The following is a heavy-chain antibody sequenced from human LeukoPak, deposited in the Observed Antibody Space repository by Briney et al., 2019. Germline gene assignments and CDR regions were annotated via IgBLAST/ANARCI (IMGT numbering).Heavy chain of an antibody. D-gene: IGHD6-19*01. Sequence: PSETLSLTCTVSGGSISSYSWSWIRQPPGKGLEWIGYIFYSGTTNYNPSLKNRVIISVDTSKNQFSLNLSSVTAADTAVYYCARDLSGAGGRWFDPWGQGTLVTVSS. J-gene: IGHJ5*02. CDR2: IFYSGTT. CDR1: GGSISSYS. CDR3: ARDLSGAGGRWFDP. V-gene: IGHV4-59*01.